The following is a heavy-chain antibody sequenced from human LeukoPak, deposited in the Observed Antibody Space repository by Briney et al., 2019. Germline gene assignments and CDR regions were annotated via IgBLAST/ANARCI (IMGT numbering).Heavy chain of an antibody. V-gene: IGHV2-5*01. CDR2: IYGNGDK. J-gene: IGHJ4*02. CDR1: VFSLSNSAVG. Sequence: SGPTLVNPAQSLRLTCTFSVFSLSNSAVGMGWIREPPGKALEWLALIYGNGDKRYNPSLESRLTITKDTSRNQVVLTMTNMDPVDTATYYCAHENPRFDYWGQGTLVTVSS. CDR3: AHENPRFDY.